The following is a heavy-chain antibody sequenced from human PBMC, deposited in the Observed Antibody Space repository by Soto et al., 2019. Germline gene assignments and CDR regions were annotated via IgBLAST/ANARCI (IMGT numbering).Heavy chain of an antibody. J-gene: IGHJ5*01. CDR1: GYTFNNYD. CDR3: TRDYGAETFDF. CDR2: MNPNSGNT. Sequence: ASVKVSCKASGYTFNNYDIHWVRQAPGHGLEWMGWMNPNSGNTGYAQNFRGRVTMTQNTAIGTAYMELSSLRSDDTATYYCTRDYGAETFDFWGQGTRVTVSS. D-gene: IGHD4-17*01. V-gene: IGHV1-8*02.